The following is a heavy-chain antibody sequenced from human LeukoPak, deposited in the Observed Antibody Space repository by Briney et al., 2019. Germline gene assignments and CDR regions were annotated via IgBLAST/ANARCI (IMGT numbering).Heavy chain of an antibody. D-gene: IGHD3-10*01. CDR2: INAGNGNT. J-gene: IGHJ4*02. CDR1: GHTFTSYA. Sequence: ASVKVSCKASGHTFTSYAMHWVRQAPGQRLEWMGWINAGNGNTKYSQKFQGRVTITRDTSASTAYMELSSLRSEDTAVYYCARGRFGPLITMVRGVFDYWGQGTLVTVSS. V-gene: IGHV1-3*01. CDR3: ARGRFGPLITMVRGVFDY.